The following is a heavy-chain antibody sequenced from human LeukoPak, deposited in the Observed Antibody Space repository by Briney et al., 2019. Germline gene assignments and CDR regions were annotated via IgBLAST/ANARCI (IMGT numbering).Heavy chain of an antibody. J-gene: IGHJ3*02. CDR2: IYYSGST. V-gene: IGHV4-39*01. D-gene: IGHD2-2*01. Sequence: GSLRVSCAASGFTFSSYAMSWVRQAPGKGLEWIGSIYYSGSTYYNPSLKSRVTISVDTSKNQFSLKLSSVTAADTAVYYCARLVVVPAATLDAFDIWGQGTMVTVSS. CDR1: GFTFSSYA. CDR3: ARLVVVPAATLDAFDI.